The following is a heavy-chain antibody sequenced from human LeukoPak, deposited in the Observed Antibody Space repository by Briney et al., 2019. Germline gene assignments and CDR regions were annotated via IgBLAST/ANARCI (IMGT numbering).Heavy chain of an antibody. CDR1: GFTFSSYA. D-gene: IGHD1-26*01. CDR2: IGASGAGT. V-gene: IGHV3-23*01. J-gene: IGHJ4*02. Sequence: GGSLRLSCAASGFTFSSYAMSWVRQAPGKGLEWVSTIGASGAGTYYADSVKGRLTISRDNSKNTLYLQMNSLRAEDTAVYYCARGPGATTFSVVRVAPYYFDYWGQGTLVTVSS. CDR3: ARGPGATTFSVVRVAPYYFDY.